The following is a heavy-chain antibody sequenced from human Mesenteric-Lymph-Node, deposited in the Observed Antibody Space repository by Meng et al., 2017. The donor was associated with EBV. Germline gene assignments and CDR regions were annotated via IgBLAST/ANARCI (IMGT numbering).Heavy chain of an antibody. Sequence: QRHLTESGSGLVEPAATLSLTCSISGGSTSRGGNLGSWSRQPTGKGLGWIGYIYHSGRTSYNPSLKSRVRMSIDRSNNQFSLKLTSVTAADTAVYSRVGNYGGNLGWLDPWGQGTLVTVSS. V-gene: IGHV4-30-2*01. CDR3: VGNYGGNLGWLDP. D-gene: IGHD4/OR15-4a*01. J-gene: IGHJ5*02. CDR1: GGSTSRGGNL. CDR2: IYHSGRT.